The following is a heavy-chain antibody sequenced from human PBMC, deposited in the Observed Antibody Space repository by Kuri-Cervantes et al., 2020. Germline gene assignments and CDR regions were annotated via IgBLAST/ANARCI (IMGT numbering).Heavy chain of an antibody. Sequence: SETLSLTCTVSGGSISNYYWSWLRQPPGKGLEWIGYIVYSGNTNYNPSLQSRVTISVDTSKNQFSLKLSSVTAADTAVYYCARGVASPNWFYPWGQGTLVTVSS. CDR3: ARGVASPNWFYP. D-gene: IGHD2-15*01. CDR1: GGSISNYY. V-gene: IGHV4-59*01. CDR2: IVYSGNT. J-gene: IGHJ5*02.